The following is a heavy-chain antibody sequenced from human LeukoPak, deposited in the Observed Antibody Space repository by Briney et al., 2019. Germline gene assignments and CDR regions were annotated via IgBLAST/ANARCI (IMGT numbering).Heavy chain of an antibody. D-gene: IGHD6-19*01. CDR1: GFTFSDYY. Sequence: GGSLRLSCAASGFTFSDYYMSWIRQAPGKGLEWVSYISSSGSTIYHADSVKGRFTISRDNAKNSLYLQMNSLRAEDTAVYYCARDPALAQSHYFDYWGQGTLVTVSS. CDR3: ARDPALAQSHYFDY. V-gene: IGHV3-11*01. CDR2: ISSSGSTI. J-gene: IGHJ4*02.